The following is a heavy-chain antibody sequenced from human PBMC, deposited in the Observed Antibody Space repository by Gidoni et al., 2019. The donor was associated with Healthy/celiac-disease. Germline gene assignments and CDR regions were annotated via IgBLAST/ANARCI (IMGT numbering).Heavy chain of an antibody. CDR1: GFTFSSYG. CDR3: AKDLLDTAPYYYYGMDV. D-gene: IGHD5-18*01. J-gene: IGHJ6*02. Sequence: QVQLVESGGGVVQPGRSLRLSCAAAGFTFSSYGMHWVRQAPGKGLEWVAVISYDGSNKYYADSVKGRFTISRDNSKNTLYLQMNSLRAEDTAVYYCAKDLLDTAPYYYYGMDVWGQGTTVTVSS. V-gene: IGHV3-30*18. CDR2: ISYDGSNK.